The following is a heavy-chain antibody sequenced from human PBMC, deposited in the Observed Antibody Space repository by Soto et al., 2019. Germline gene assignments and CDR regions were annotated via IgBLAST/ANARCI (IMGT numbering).Heavy chain of an antibody. CDR1: GGSINSGGFN. CDR3: ARDSGESLRFFDY. D-gene: IGHD3-10*01. V-gene: IGHV4-31*03. Sequence: QVQLQESGPGLVNPSQTLSLTCTVSGGSINSGGFNWNWIRQRPGEGLEWIGYITYRGTTYSIPSLKSRVTMSVDTSKNQFSLKLSSVSAADTAVYYCARDSGESLRFFDYWGQGAPVTVSS. CDR2: ITYRGTT. J-gene: IGHJ4*02.